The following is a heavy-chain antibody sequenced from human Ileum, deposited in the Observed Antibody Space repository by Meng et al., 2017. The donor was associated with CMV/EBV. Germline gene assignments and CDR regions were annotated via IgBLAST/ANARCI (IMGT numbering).Heavy chain of an antibody. V-gene: IGHV3-48*04. J-gene: IGHJ3*02. CDR1: GFTFSSYS. CDR3: ARDLQYDFWSAQVYTVDAFDI. D-gene: IGHD3-3*01. Sequence: GESLKISCAASGFTFSSYSMNWVRQAPGKGLEWVSYISSSSSTIYYADSVKGRFTISRDNAKNSLYLQMNSLRAEDTAVYYCARDLQYDFWSAQVYTVDAFDIWGQGTMVTVSS. CDR2: ISSSSSTI.